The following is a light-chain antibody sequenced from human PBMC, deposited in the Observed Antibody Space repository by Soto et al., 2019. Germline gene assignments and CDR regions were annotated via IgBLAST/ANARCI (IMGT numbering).Light chain of an antibody. J-gene: IGLJ3*02. Sequence: QSVLTQPPSVSGAPGQRVTISCTRSSSNIGAGYDVHWYQQLPGTAPKLLISGNSNRPSGVPDRFSGSKSGTSASLAITGLHAEDEADYYCQSYDSSLSGSGVFGGGTKLTVL. V-gene: IGLV1-40*01. CDR1: SSNIGAGYD. CDR3: QSYDSSLSGSGV. CDR2: GNS.